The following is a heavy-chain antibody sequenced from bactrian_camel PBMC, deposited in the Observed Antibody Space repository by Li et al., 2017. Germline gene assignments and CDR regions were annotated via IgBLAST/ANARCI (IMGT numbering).Heavy chain of an antibody. CDR1: GYISSRHC. CDR2: VWTGGTSK. V-gene: IGHV3S31*01. Sequence: DVQLVESGGGSVQSGGSLRLSCTHSGYISSRHCMGWFRQAPGKAREGIAAVWTGGTSKYYADSVKGRFTISHDAAKNTVYLQMNSLKPEDTAMYTCAAVQREGHFQCRYTVVAGTRFNTWGQGTQVTVS. J-gene: IGHJ6*01. D-gene: IGHD6*01. CDR3: AAVQREGHFQCRYTVVAGTRFNT.